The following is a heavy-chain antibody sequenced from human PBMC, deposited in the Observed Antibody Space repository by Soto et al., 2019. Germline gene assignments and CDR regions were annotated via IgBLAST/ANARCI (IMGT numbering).Heavy chain of an antibody. Sequence: QVLLQQWGAGRLKPSETLSLTCAVYGGSFIGYSWGWIRQSPGTGLEWIGEINHSGSANFNPSLKGRVTISVDTSKNQFSLKLDSVTAADAAVYYCARVSDYWSQGTLVTVSS. V-gene: IGHV4-34*01. CDR3: ARVSDY. J-gene: IGHJ4*02. CDR1: GGSFIGYS. CDR2: INHSGSA.